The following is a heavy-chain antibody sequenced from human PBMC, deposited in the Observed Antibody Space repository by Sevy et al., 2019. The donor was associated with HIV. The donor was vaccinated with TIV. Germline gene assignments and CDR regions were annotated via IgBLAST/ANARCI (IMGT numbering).Heavy chain of an antibody. V-gene: IGHV3-53*01. D-gene: IGHD2-2*02. CDR3: ARDRTRYCSSTSCYTVYFDY. J-gene: IGHJ4*02. CDR1: GFTVSSNY. CDR2: IYSGGST. Sequence: GGCLRLSCAASGFTVSSNYMSWVRQAPGKGLEWVSVIYSGGSTYYADSVKGRFTISRDNSKNTLYLQMNSLRAEDTAVYYSARDRTRYCSSTSCYTVYFDYWGQGTLVTVSS.